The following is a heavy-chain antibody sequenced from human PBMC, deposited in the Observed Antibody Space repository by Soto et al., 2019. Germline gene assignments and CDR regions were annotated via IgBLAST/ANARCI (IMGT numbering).Heavy chain of an antibody. CDR2: IYYSGST. D-gene: IGHD4-17*01. V-gene: IGHV4-30-4*01. Sequence: PSETLSLTCTVSGGSISSGDYYWSWIRQPPGKGLEWIGYIYYSGSTYYNPSLKSRVTISVDTSKNQFSLKLSSVTAADTAVYYCARGGDYGAVFDYWGQGTLVTVSS. CDR1: GGSISSGDYY. CDR3: ARGGDYGAVFDY. J-gene: IGHJ4*02.